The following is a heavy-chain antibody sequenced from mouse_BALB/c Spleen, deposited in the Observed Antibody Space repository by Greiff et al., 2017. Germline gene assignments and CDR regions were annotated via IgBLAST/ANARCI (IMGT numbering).Heavy chain of an antibody. J-gene: IGHJ3*01. Sequence: EVQLQQSGPGLVKPSQSLSLTCTVTGYSITSDYAWNWIRHFPGNKLEWMGYISYSGSTSYNPSLKSRISITRDTSKNQFFLQLNSVTTEDTATYYCARGATGGFAYWGQGTLVTGSA. CDR2: ISYSGST. CDR1: GYSITSDYA. CDR3: ARGATGGFAY. V-gene: IGHV3-2*02.